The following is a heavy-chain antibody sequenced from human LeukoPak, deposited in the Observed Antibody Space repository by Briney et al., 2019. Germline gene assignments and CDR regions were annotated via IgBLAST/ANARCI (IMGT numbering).Heavy chain of an antibody. Sequence: PGGSLRLSCAASGFTFSSYAMSWVRQAPGKGLEWVSGISGSDGGTYNADFVKGRFTISRDNSKNTLYLQMNSLRAEDAAVYYCAKGSLSYCSGRCYYFDYWGQGTLVTVSS. J-gene: IGHJ4*02. CDR3: AKGSLSYCSGRCYYFDY. D-gene: IGHD2-15*01. CDR2: ISGSDGGT. V-gene: IGHV3-23*01. CDR1: GFTFSSYA.